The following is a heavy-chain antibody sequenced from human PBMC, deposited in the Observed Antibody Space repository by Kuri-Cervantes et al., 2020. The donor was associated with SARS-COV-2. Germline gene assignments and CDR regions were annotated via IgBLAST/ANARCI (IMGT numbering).Heavy chain of an antibody. Sequence: CAVCGASFSGYYWSGLRMPPGKGLEWSGKINHSGNTNYNPTLKSGVTITVDTSKTPFSLKLSAVTAADTAVYYCARGSRNYDFWSCYKSAFDYWGQGTLVTVSS. V-gene: IGHV4-34*01. J-gene: IGHJ4*02. CDR2: INHSGNT. CDR1: GASFSGYY. D-gene: IGHD3-3*01. CDR3: ARGSRNYDFWSCYKSAFDY.